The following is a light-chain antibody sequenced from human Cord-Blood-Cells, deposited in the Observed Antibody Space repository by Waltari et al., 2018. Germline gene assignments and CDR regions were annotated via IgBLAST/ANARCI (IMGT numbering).Light chain of an antibody. V-gene: IGKV1-5*01. CDR1: QSISSW. CDR3: QQYNSYWT. CDR2: DAS. Sequence: DLQMTQSPSTLSASVGNRVTSSCRASQSISSWLAWYQQKPGKAPKLLIYDASSLERGVPSRFSGSGSGTEFTLTISSLQPDDFATYYCQQYNSYWTFGQGTKVEIK. J-gene: IGKJ1*01.